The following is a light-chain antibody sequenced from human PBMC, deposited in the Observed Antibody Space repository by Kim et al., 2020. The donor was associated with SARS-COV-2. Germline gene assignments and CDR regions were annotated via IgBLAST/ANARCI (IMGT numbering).Light chain of an antibody. J-gene: IGKJ1*01. CDR3: MQGTHWPPT. V-gene: IGKV2-30*01. Sequence: VLTQSPLSLPVTLGQPASISCRSSQGLVASDGNTYLNWFQQKPGQSPRRLIYKVSDRDSGVPDRFSGSGSGTDFTLKISRVEAEDVGFYYCMQGTHWPPTFGQGTKVEIK. CDR1: QGLVASDGNTY. CDR2: KVS.